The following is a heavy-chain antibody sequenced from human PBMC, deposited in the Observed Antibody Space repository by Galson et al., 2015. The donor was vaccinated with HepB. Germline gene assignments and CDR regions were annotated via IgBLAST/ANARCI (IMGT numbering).Heavy chain of an antibody. CDR1: GFTVSSNY. J-gene: IGHJ2*01. CDR3: ARPGGYFWYFDL. Sequence: SLRLSCAASGFTVSSNYISWVRQAPGKGLEWVSVIYSGGTTYYADSVKGRFTISRDSSKNTLYLQMNSLRADDTAVYYCARPGGYFWYFDLWGRGTLVTVSS. V-gene: IGHV3-53*01. D-gene: IGHD5-12*01. CDR2: IYSGGTT.